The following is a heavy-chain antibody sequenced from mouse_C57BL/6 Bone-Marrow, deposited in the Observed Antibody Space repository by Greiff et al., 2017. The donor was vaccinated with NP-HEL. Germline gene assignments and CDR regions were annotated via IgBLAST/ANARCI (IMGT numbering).Heavy chain of an antibody. Sequence: EVQLQPSGPKLVKPGASVKISCKASGYTFTDYYMNWVKQSHGKSLEWIGDINPNNGGTSYNQKFKGKATLTVDKSSSTAYMELRSLTSEDSAVYYCARSPDYHEFYWYFDVWGTGTTVTVSS. J-gene: IGHJ1*03. V-gene: IGHV1-26*01. CDR2: INPNNGGT. CDR3: ARSPDYHEFYWYFDV. CDR1: GYTFTDYY. D-gene: IGHD2-4*01.